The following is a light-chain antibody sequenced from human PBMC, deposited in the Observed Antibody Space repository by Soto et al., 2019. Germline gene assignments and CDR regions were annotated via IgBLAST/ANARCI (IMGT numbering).Light chain of an antibody. CDR2: GAS. CDR3: PQHCSSPFT. J-gene: IGKJ3*01. Sequence: EIVLTQSPGTLSLSPGARATLSCRASQSVGSNYLAWYQQKPGQAPRLLIYGASNRATGIPDRFRASGSGESLTLTNRRLKPEDFAVDYRPQHCSSPFTFGPGTKVDI. V-gene: IGKV3-20*01. CDR1: QSVGSNY.